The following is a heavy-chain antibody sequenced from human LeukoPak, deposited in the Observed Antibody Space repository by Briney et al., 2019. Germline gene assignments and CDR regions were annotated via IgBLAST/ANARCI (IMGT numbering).Heavy chain of an antibody. D-gene: IGHD3-22*01. V-gene: IGHV4-38-2*02. CDR3: ARVDYDDSSGYCFDY. CDR2: IYYSGST. J-gene: IGHJ4*02. CDR1: GYSISSGYY. Sequence: SETLSLTCTVSGYSISSGYYWGCIRQPPGKGLEWIGSIYYSGSTYYNPSLKSRVTISVDTSKNQFSLKLSSVTAADTAVYYCARVDYDDSSGYCFDYWGQGTLVTVSS.